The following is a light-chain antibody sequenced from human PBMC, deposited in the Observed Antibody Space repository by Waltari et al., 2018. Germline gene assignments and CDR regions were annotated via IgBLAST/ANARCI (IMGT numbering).Light chain of an antibody. Sequence: QPVLTQPPSSSASPGESARLTCTLPSDINVGNFNIYWYQQNPGSPPRFLLYYNADSEKAQGSGVPSRFSGSKEASANAGILLISGLQSEDEADYYCMFWPSNVWVFGGGTKLTVL. V-gene: IGLV5-37*01. CDR2: YNADSEK. CDR1: SDINVGNFN. J-gene: IGLJ3*02. CDR3: MFWPSNVWV.